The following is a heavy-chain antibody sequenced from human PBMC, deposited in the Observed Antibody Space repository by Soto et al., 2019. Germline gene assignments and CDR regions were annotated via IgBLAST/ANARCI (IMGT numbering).Heavy chain of an antibody. Sequence: QVQLVQSGAEVKKPGSSVKVSCKASGGTISSYPISWVRQAPGQGLEWMGRIIPILGIANYAQKFQGRVTISTVQSSSTAYMELSSLRSEVTAMYYSAGLSTRAGHLDCWGQGTLDTVSS. D-gene: IGHD6-13*01. CDR1: GGTISSYP. CDR3: AGLSTRAGHLDC. V-gene: IGHV1-69*02. J-gene: IGHJ4*02. CDR2: IIPILGIA.